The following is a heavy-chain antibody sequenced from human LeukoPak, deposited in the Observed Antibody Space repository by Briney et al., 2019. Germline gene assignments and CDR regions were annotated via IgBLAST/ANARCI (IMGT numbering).Heavy chain of an antibody. CDR2: IGGSGSIT. CDR1: GFTFSSQA. V-gene: IGHV3-23*01. D-gene: IGHD6-19*01. CDR3: ASAGSGWYDY. Sequence: GGSLRLSCAASGFTFSSQAMSWVRQAPGKGLEWVSVIGGSGSITHYRDSVKGRFTISRDNSKNTMYLQMNSLRAEDTAVYYCASAGSGWYDYWGQGTLVTVSS. J-gene: IGHJ4*02.